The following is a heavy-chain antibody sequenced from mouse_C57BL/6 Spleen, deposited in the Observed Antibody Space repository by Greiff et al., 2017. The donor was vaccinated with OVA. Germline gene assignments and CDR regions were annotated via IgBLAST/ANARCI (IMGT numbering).Heavy chain of an antibody. CDR3: ARYYYGSSPYFDY. V-gene: IGHV1-55*01. CDR2: IYPGSGST. J-gene: IGHJ2*01. CDR1: GYTFTSYW. D-gene: IGHD1-1*01. Sequence: VQLQQPGAELVKPGASVKMSCKASGYTFTSYWITWVKQRPGQGLEWIGDIYPGSGSTNYNEKFKSKATLTVDKPSSTAYMHLSSLTSEDSAVYYCARYYYGSSPYFDYWGQGTTLTVSS.